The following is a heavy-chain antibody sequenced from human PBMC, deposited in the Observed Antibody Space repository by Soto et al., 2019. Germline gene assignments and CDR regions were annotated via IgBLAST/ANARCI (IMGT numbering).Heavy chain of an antibody. CDR1: GYSFTSYW. CDR3: ARGRRGFYTLAPYYYYYGMDV. CDR2: IYPGDSDT. J-gene: IGHJ6*02. D-gene: IGHD2-2*02. Sequence: PGESLKISCQGSGYSFTSYWIGWVRQMPGKGLEWMGIIYPGDSDTRYSPSFQGQVTISADKSISTAYLQWSSLEASDTAMYYCARGRRGFYTLAPYYYYYGMDVWGQGTTVTVSS. V-gene: IGHV5-51*01.